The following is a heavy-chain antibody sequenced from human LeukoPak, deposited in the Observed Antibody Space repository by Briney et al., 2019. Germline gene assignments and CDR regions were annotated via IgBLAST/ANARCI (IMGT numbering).Heavy chain of an antibody. CDR1: GFTFSSYG. CDR2: ISESGGST. Sequence: GGSLRLSCAASGFTFSSYGMSWVRQAQGKGLEWVSAISESGGSTFYADSVKGRFTISRDNSKNTLYLQMNSLRAEDTAVYYCAKFSYLDDYGDYGPLTSGYYFDYWGQGTLVTVSS. D-gene: IGHD4-17*01. V-gene: IGHV3-23*01. J-gene: IGHJ4*02. CDR3: AKFSYLDDYGDYGPLTSGYYFDY.